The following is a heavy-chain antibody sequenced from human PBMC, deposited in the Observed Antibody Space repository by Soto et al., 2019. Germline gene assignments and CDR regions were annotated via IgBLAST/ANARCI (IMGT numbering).Heavy chain of an antibody. V-gene: IGHV1-2*02. Sequence: QVQMVQSGAEVKKPGASVKVSCKASGHTFTGHHLHWVRQAPGHGLEWMGLIDLDIGDTKYAQKFQGRVTSTSDTSITTAYMELSGLRSDDTAVYYCAREPTGTAGVDYWGQGTLVTVSS. J-gene: IGHJ4*02. CDR3: AREPTGTAGVDY. CDR2: IDLDIGDT. CDR1: GHTFTGHH. D-gene: IGHD2-21*02.